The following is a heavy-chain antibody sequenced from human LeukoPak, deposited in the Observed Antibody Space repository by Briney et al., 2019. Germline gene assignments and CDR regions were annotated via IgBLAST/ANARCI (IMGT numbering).Heavy chain of an antibody. CDR1: GYAFTSHD. Sequence: ASVKVSCKASGYAFTSHDINWVRQATGQGLEWMGWMSPNTGETGYASRFQGRVTMTSNPSISTAYLELSDLISEDTAVYYCARDSSSGWYGFYYYGMDVWGQGTTVTVSS. CDR2: MSPNTGET. J-gene: IGHJ6*02. CDR3: ARDSSSGWYGFYYYGMDV. D-gene: IGHD6-19*01. V-gene: IGHV1-8*01.